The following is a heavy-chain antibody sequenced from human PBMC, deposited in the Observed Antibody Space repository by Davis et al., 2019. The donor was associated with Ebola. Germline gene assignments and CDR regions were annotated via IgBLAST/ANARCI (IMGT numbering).Heavy chain of an antibody. CDR1: GFTFSSYG. D-gene: IGHD3-9*01. CDR2: ISYDGSNK. CDR3: ARAGTPNYDILTGYFWDYGMDV. V-gene: IGHV3-30*03. Sequence: PGGSLRLSCAASGFTFSSYGMHWVRQAPGKGLEWVAVISYDGSNKYYADSVKGRFTISRDNSKNTLYLQMNSLRAEDTAVYYCARAGTPNYDILTGYFWDYGMDVWGQGTTVTVSS. J-gene: IGHJ6*02.